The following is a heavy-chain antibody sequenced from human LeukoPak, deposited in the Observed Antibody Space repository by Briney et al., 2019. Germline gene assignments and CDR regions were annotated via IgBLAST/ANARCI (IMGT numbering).Heavy chain of an antibody. CDR2: ISNSGGST. D-gene: IGHD2-21*02. CDR1: GFTFSSYA. V-gene: IGHV3-23*01. J-gene: IGHJ4*02. CDR3: ARTGCGGDCYASH. Sequence: GGSLRLSCAASGFTFSSYAMSWVRQAPGKGLEWVSAISNSGGSTYYADSVKGRFTISRDNSKNTLNLQMNSLRAEDTAVYFCARTGCGGDCYASHWGQGTPVTVSS.